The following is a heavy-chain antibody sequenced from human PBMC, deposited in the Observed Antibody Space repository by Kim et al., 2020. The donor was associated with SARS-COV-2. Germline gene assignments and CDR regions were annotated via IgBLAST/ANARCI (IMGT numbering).Heavy chain of an antibody. CDR1: GFTFSSYA. Sequence: GGSLRLSCAASGFTFSSYAMSWVRQAPGKGLEWVSAISGSGGSTYYADSVKGRFTISRDNSKNTLYLQMNSLRAEDTAVYYCAKVPGVVIATPYYFDYWGQGTLVTVSS. CDR3: AKVPGVVIATPYYFDY. CDR2: ISGSGGST. D-gene: IGHD2-21*01. V-gene: IGHV3-23*01. J-gene: IGHJ4*02.